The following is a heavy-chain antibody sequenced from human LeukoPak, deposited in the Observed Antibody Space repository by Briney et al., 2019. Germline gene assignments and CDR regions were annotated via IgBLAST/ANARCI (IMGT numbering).Heavy chain of an antibody. CDR1: GYTFTSHG. CDR3: ARSDSYTWFDP. V-gene: IGHV1-2*02. CDR2: INPDSGDT. J-gene: IGHJ5*02. Sequence: ASMKVSCRTSGYTFTSHGITWVRQAPGQGLEWMGWINPDSGDTSYAQKFQGRVTMTRDTSISTVYVELSRLRSDDTAVYYCARSDSYTWFDPWGQGTLVTVSS. D-gene: IGHD2-15*01.